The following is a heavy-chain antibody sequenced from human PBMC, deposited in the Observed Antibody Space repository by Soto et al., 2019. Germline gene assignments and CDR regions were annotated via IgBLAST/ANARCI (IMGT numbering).Heavy chain of an antibody. J-gene: IGHJ6*02. CDR3: ARTTQYGSGSYYTEYYYYYYGMDV. CDR2: IDPSDSYT. CDR1: GYSFTSYW. Sequence: LKISCKGSGYSFTSYWISWVRQMPGKGLEWMGRIDPSDSYTNYSPSFQGHVTISADKSISTAYLQWSSLKASDTAMYYCARTTQYGSGSYYTEYYYYYYGMDVWGQGTTVTVSS. V-gene: IGHV5-10-1*01. D-gene: IGHD3-10*01.